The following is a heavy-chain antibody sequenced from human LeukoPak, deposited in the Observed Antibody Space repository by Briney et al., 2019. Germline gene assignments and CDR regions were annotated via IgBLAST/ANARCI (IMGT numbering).Heavy chain of an antibody. V-gene: IGHV5-10-1*01. Sequence: GESLKISCQGSGYSFTNYWISWVRQMPGKGLEWMGRIDPSDSYTNYSPSFQGHVTISADKSISTAYLQWSSLKASDTAMYYCARRVGGSYPWFDPWGQGTLVTVSS. D-gene: IGHD1-26*01. J-gene: IGHJ5*02. CDR1: GYSFTNYW. CDR3: ARRVGGSYPWFDP. CDR2: IDPSDSYT.